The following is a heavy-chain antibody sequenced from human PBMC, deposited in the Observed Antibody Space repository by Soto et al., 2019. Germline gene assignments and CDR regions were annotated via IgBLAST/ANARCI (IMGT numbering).Heavy chain of an antibody. D-gene: IGHD2-15*01. Sequence: QVQLQESGPGLVKPSGTLSLTCAVSGGSISSSNWWNWVRQPPGKGLEWIGQIYHSGNTNYSPALKGRVTISVDKSKSQFSLDLTSVTAGDTAVYYCARESKMAASAYGMDVWGPGTTVTVS. CDR1: GGSISSSNW. CDR2: IYHSGNT. CDR3: ARESKMAASAYGMDV. J-gene: IGHJ6*02. V-gene: IGHV4-4*02.